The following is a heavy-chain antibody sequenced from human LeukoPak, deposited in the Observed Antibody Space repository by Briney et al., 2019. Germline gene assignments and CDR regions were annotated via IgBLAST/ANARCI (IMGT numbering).Heavy chain of an antibody. D-gene: IGHD6-19*01. CDR2: FDPEDGET. V-gene: IGHV1-24*01. J-gene: IGHJ4*02. CDR3: ATAYIAVAGSIDY. CDR1: GYTLTELS. Sequence: ASVKVSCKVSGYTLTELSMHWVRQAPGKGLEWMGGFDPEDGETIYAQKFQGRVTMTEDTSSDTAYMELSSLRSEDTAVYYCATAYIAVAGSIDYWGQGTLVTVSS.